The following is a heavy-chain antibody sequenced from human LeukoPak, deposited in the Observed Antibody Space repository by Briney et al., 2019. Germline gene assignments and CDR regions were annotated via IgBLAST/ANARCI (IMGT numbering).Heavy chain of an antibody. V-gene: IGHV3-23*01. CDR2: ISGSGGRT. Sequence: GASLRLSCAASGFTFFNYAMSWVRQAPGEGLEWVSVISGSGGRTYYADSVKGRFTISRDNSKNTLYLQMNSLRAEDTAVYYCARAGDYYDSSGYPDYWGRGTLVTVSS. J-gene: IGHJ4*02. CDR3: ARAGDYYDSSGYPDY. CDR1: GFTFFNYA. D-gene: IGHD3-22*01.